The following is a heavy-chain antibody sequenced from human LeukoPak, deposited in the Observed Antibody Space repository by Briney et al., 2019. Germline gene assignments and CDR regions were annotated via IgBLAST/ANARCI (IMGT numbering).Heavy chain of an antibody. J-gene: IGHJ4*02. Sequence: SETLSLTCAVYGGSFSGSNWSWIRQPPGKGLEWIGEIYNSGSTIYNPSLKSRVTVSVDTSKNQFSLNLISVTAADTAVYYCVRAYDYWGQGTLVTVSS. CDR2: IYNSGST. V-gene: IGHV4-34*01. CDR1: GGSFSGSN. CDR3: VRAYDY.